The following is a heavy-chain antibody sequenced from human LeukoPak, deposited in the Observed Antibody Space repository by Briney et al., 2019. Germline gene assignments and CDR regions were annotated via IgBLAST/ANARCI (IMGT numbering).Heavy chain of an antibody. CDR3: ARVKSTTFAFDI. D-gene: IGHD4-11*01. CDR1: GFTFSSYG. Sequence: PGRSLRLSCAASGFTFSSYGMHWVRQAPGKGLEWVSVVYSSGNTYYAGSVKGRFTLSRDNSENTLYLQMNSLRAEDTAVYYCARVKSTTFAFDIWGQGTMVTVSS. V-gene: IGHV3-66*01. CDR2: VYSSGNT. J-gene: IGHJ3*02.